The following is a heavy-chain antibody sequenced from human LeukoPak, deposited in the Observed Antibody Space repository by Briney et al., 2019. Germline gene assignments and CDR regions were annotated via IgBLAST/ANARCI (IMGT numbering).Heavy chain of an antibody. V-gene: IGHV4-4*07. J-gene: IGHJ3*02. D-gene: IGHD5-24*01. CDR1: GGSIRSYY. CDR3: ARDRKFGARDGYNYIAFDI. CDR2: IYTSGST. Sequence: PSETLSLTCTVCGGSIRSYYWSWIRHPAGKGLEWTGRIYTSGSTSYNPSLKSRVTMSADTSKNQFSLRLSSVTAADTAVYYCARDRKFGARDGYNYIAFDIWGQGTMVTVSS.